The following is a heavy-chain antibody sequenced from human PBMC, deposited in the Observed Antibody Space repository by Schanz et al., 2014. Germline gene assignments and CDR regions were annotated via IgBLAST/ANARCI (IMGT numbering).Heavy chain of an antibody. V-gene: IGHV3-9*01. CDR3: AKDRQNRVNRVGYYYGMDV. CDR1: GFTFDDYA. Sequence: EVQLVESGGGLVQPGRSLRLSCAASGFTFDDYAMHWVRQAPGKGLEWVSGISWNSGSIGYADSVKGRFTISRDDAKNSLYLQMNSLRAEDTALYYCAKDRQNRVNRVGYYYGMDVWGHGTTVTVSS. CDR2: ISWNSGSI. D-gene: IGHD3-16*01. J-gene: IGHJ6*02.